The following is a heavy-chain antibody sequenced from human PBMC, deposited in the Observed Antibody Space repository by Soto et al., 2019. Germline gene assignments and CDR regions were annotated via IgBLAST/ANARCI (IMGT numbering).Heavy chain of an antibody. CDR2: INPNSGGT. V-gene: IGHV1-2*04. Sequence: EASVKASCKASGYTFTGYYMHWVRQAPGQGLEWMGWINPNSGGTNYAQKFQGWVTMTRDTSISTAYMELSRLRSDDTAVYYCARSPIVATLTYYFDYWGQGTLVTVSS. D-gene: IGHD5-12*01. CDR1: GYTFTGYY. CDR3: ARSPIVATLTYYFDY. J-gene: IGHJ4*02.